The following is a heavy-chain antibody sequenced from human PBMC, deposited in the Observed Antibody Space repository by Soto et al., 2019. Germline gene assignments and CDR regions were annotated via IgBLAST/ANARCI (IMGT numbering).Heavy chain of an antibody. CDR2: ISGSGGST. CDR1: GFTFSSYA. V-gene: IGHV3-23*01. D-gene: IGHD3-22*01. Sequence: EVQLLESGGGLVQPGGSLRLSCAASGFTFSSYAMSWVRQAPGKGLEWVSAISGSGGSTYYADSVKGRFTISRDNSKNTLYLQMNSLRAENTAVYYCAKTLYYYDSSGYQWGQGTLVTVSS. CDR3: AKTLYYYDSSGYQ. J-gene: IGHJ4*02.